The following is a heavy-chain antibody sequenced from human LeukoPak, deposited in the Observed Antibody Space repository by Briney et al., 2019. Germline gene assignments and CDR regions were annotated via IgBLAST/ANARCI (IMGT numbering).Heavy chain of an antibody. V-gene: IGHV3-21*01. D-gene: IGHD1-26*01. CDR3: ASNGVYSGSSLD. CDR1: GFTFSSYS. J-gene: IGHJ4*02. Sequence: GGSLRLSCAASGFTFSSYSMNWVRQAPGKGLEWVSSISSSSSYIYYADSVKGRFTISRDNAKNSLYLQMNSLRAEDTAMYYCASNGVYSGSSLDWGQGTLVTVSS. CDR2: ISSSSSYI.